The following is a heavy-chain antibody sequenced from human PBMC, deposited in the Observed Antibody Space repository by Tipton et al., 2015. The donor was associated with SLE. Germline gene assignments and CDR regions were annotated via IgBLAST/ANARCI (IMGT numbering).Heavy chain of an antibody. CDR3: ARTTYDGDSFDY. V-gene: IGHV4-39*07. CDR1: GGSVSNSDHY. CDR2: IYYNLAS. J-gene: IGHJ4*02. D-gene: IGHD4-17*01. Sequence: TLSLTCTVSGGSVSNSDHYWGWIRQPPEKGLEWIGSIYYNLASHYNPSLKSRVTISIDTSKNDYSLNLSSVTAADTAVYYCARTTYDGDSFDYWGQGTLVTVSS.